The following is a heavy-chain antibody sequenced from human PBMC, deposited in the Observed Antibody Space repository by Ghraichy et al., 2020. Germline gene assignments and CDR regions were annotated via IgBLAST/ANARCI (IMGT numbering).Heavy chain of an antibody. CDR3: ARGRMGITGTTEGRWFDP. D-gene: IGHD1-20*01. CDR2: INHSGST. V-gene: IGHV4-34*01. CDR1: GGSFSDYF. J-gene: IGHJ5*02. Sequence: SQTLSLTCAVFGGSFSDYFWSWIRQPPGKGLEWIGEINHSGSTKYNPSLKSRVTISVDTSKNQFSLKLSSVTAADTAVYYCARGRMGITGTTEGRWFDPWGQGTLVTVSS.